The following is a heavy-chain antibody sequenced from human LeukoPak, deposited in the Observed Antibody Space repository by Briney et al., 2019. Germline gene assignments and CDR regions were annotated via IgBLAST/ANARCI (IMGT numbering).Heavy chain of an antibody. Sequence: PGGSLRLSCAASGFTFSSYSMNWVRQAPGKGLEWVSGISWNSGSIGYADSVKGRFTISRDNAKNSLYLQMNSLRAEDTALYYCAKDMSSGWYRGYAFDIWGQGTMVTVSS. V-gene: IGHV3-9*01. CDR3: AKDMSSGWYRGYAFDI. CDR1: GFTFSSYS. CDR2: ISWNSGSI. J-gene: IGHJ3*02. D-gene: IGHD6-19*01.